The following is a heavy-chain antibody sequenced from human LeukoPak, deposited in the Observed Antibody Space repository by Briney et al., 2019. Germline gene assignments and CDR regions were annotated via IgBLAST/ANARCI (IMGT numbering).Heavy chain of an antibody. J-gene: IGHJ5*02. CDR1: GFTFSSYA. CDR2: ISYDGSNK. CDR3: ARRGRYCSSTSCYHPFDP. V-gene: IGHV3-30*04. Sequence: PGRSLRLSCAPSGFTFSSYAMHWVRQAPGKGLEWVAVISYDGSNKYYADSVKGRFTISRDNSKNTLYLQMNSLRAEDTAVYYCARRGRYCSSTSCYHPFDPWGQGTLVTVSS. D-gene: IGHD2-2*01.